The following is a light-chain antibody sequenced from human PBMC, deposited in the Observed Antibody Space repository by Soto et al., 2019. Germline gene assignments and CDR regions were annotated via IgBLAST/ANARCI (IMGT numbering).Light chain of an antibody. J-gene: IGKJ2*01. CDR1: QSVSSW. CDR2: KAS. CDR3: QQYHSYSYT. Sequence: DIQMTQSPSTLSASVGDRVTITCRASQSVSSWLAWYQQKPGKAPKLLIYKASDLASGVPSRFSGSGSGTDFTLTISSLQPDAFATYYCQQYHSYSYTFGQGTKLDIK. V-gene: IGKV1-5*03.